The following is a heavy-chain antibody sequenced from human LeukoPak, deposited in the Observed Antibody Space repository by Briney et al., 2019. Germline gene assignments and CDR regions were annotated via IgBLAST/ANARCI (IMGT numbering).Heavy chain of an antibody. J-gene: IGHJ3*01. CDR1: GGSIRSYY. D-gene: IGHD3-10*01. Sequence: SETLSLTCTVSGGSIRSYYWSWIRQPPGKGLEWIGYVYYTGSTNYNPSLKSRVTISLDTSKNQFSLKLSSVTAADTAVYYCVRDRGVGGSAAIDAFDVWGQGTMATVSS. V-gene: IGHV4-59*01. CDR3: VRDRGVGGSAAIDAFDV. CDR2: VYYTGST.